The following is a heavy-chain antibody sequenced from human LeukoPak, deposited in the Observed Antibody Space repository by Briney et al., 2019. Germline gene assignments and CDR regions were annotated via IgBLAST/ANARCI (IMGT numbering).Heavy chain of an antibody. J-gene: IGHJ4*02. CDR3: AKAVTTSSGFRFDY. V-gene: IGHV3-9*01. Sequence: GGSLRLSCAASGFTFDDYAMHWVRQAPGKVLERVSGISWNSGSIGYADSVKGRFTISRDNAKNSLYLQMNSLRAEDTALYYCAKAVTTSSGFRFDYWGQGTLVTVSS. CDR2: ISWNSGSI. D-gene: IGHD3-22*01. CDR1: GFTFDDYA.